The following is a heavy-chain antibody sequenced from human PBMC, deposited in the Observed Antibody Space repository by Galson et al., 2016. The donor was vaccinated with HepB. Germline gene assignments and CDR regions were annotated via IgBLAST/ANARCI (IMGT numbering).Heavy chain of an antibody. CDR3: AHRRRAAAGTLFDH. D-gene: IGHD6-13*01. Sequence: IRQPPGKALEWLSIIYWDDDKRYSPSLKRRLTITKDTSENQVVLTMTNMDPVDTATYYCAHRRRAAAGTLFDHWGQGTLVTVSS. V-gene: IGHV2-5*02. CDR2: IYWDDDK. J-gene: IGHJ4*02.